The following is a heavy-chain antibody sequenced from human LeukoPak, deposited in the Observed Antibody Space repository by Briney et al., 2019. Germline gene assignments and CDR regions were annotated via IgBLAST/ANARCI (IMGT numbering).Heavy chain of an antibody. CDR3: ARGLIKRTITIFGVVKQPHDAFDI. D-gene: IGHD3-3*01. V-gene: IGHV1-18*01. J-gene: IGHJ3*02. CDR1: GYTFTSYG. CDR2: ISAYNGNT. Sequence: GASVKVSCKASGYTFTSYGISWVRQAPGQGLEWMGWISAYNGNTNYAQKLQGRVTMTTDTSTSTAYMELRSLRSDDTAVYFCARGLIKRTITIFGVVKQPHDAFDIWGQGTMVTVSS.